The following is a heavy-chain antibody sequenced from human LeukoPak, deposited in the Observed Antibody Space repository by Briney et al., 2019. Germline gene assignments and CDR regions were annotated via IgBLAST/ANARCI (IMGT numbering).Heavy chain of an antibody. CDR3: ATDGSGSYWGY. D-gene: IGHD1-26*01. CDR2: IYYSGST. CDR1: GGSISSGDYY. J-gene: IGHJ4*02. Sequence: SETLSLTCTVSGGSISSGDYYWSWIRQPPGKGLEWIGYIYYSGSTYYNPSLKSRVTISVDTSKNQFSLKLSSVTAADTAVYYCATDGSGSYWGYWGQGTLVTVSS. V-gene: IGHV4-30-4*02.